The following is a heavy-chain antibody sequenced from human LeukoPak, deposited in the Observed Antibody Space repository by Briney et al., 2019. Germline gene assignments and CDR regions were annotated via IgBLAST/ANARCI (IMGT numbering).Heavy chain of an antibody. V-gene: IGHV3-48*01. D-gene: IGHD1-1*01. CDR3: ARDHNYAFDN. Sequence: PGGSLRLSCTASGFPFIEYSMNWVRQAPGKGLEWISYIWIDSGNTKYADSVRGRFTISADKAKNSLYLQMNSLRVEDTAVYYCARDHNYAFDNWGQGTLVSVAS. J-gene: IGHJ4*02. CDR1: GFPFIEYS. CDR2: IWIDSGNT.